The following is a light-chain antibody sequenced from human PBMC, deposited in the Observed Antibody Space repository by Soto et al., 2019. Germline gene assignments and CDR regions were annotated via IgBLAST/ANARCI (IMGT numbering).Light chain of an antibody. V-gene: IGKV1-12*01. CDR3: QQTSAFPRT. CDR1: RDISNS. J-gene: IGKJ1*01. CDR2: GAS. Sequence: DIQMTQSPSSVSASVGDTLTINCRASRDISNSLAWYQQTPGKAPKLLLRGASSLHRGVPSRFSGGGAGTEFTLTISILQPEDFATYYCQQTSAFPRTFGQGTKV.